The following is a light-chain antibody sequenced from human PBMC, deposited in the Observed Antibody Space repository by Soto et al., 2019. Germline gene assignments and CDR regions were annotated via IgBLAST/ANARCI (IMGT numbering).Light chain of an antibody. V-gene: IGLV2-11*01. CDR1: TSDVGGYNY. CDR2: DVS. Sequence: QSALTQPRSVIGSPGQSVIISCTGTTSDVGGYNYVSWYQQHPGKAPKVMIYDVSERPSGVPDRFSGSKSGNTASLTISGLQAEDEADYYCCSYAGSYSVVFGGGTKLTVL. CDR3: CSYAGSYSVV. J-gene: IGLJ2*01.